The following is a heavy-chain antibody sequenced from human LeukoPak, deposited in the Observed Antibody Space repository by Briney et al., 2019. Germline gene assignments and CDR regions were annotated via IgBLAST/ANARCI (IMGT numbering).Heavy chain of an antibody. Sequence: SETLSLTCTVSGGSISSYYWSWIRQPPGKGLEWIGYIYYSGSTNYNPSPKSRVTISVDTSKNQFSLKLSSVTAADTAVYYCARDLRITMVRGALKGAYNWFDPWGQGTLVTVSS. CDR2: IYYSGST. CDR3: ARDLRITMVRGALKGAYNWFDP. CDR1: GGSISSYY. V-gene: IGHV4-59*01. D-gene: IGHD3-10*01. J-gene: IGHJ5*02.